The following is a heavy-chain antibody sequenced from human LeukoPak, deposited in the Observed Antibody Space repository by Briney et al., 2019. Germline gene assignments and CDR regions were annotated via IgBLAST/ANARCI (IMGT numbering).Heavy chain of an antibody. V-gene: IGHV3-7*03. J-gene: IGHJ6*02. CDR1: GFTFSNYW. Sequence: GGSLRLSCAASGFTFSNYWAIWVRQAPGKGLEWVANIKKDGSEKYYVDSVKGRFTVSRDNAENTLYLQMNSLRAEDTALYYCAKDMEAAAAYYGMDVWGQGTTVTVSS. D-gene: IGHD6-13*01. CDR3: AKDMEAAAAYYGMDV. CDR2: IKKDGSEK.